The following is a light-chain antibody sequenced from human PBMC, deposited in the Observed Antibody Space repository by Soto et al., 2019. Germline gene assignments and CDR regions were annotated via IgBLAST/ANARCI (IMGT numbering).Light chain of an antibody. J-gene: IGLJ2*01. Sequence: QSALTQPRSVSGSPGQSVTLSCTGTSSDVGGYNYVSWYQQYPGKAPKLMIYDVIKRPSGVPDRFSGSKSGNTASLTISGLQAEDEADYYCCSYAGSYTFVVFGGGTKLTVL. V-gene: IGLV2-11*01. CDR3: CSYAGSYTFVV. CDR2: DVI. CDR1: SSDVGGYNY.